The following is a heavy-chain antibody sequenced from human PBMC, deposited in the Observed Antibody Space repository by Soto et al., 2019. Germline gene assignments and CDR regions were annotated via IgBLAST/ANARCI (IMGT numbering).Heavy chain of an antibody. CDR2: ISNRGNN. CDR3: ARGTLKELYSFDY. V-gene: IGHV4-31*03. CDR1: GDSMNTANDY. Sequence: SETLSLTCTVSGDSMNTANDYWTWIRQQPGKGLAWIGYISNRGNNFDNPSLESRVVISVDTSANQFSLKLSSVTAADTSVYYCARGTLKELYSFDYWGQGTLFTFSS. D-gene: IGHD1-7*01. J-gene: IGHJ4*02.